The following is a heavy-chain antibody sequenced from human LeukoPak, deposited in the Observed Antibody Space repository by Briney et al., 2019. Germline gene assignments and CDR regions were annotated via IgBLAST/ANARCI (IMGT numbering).Heavy chain of an antibody. CDR2: IYYSGAT. J-gene: IGHJ4*02. V-gene: IGHV4-39*01. Sequence: SETQSLTCTVSGVSVSGTNFCWGWVRQPPGKGLQWIGNIYYSGATSSNPSLNSRVSVSVDTSTNQFSLKMTSVTAADTAVYYCARLTKGRFFDYFFDFWGQGALVTVSS. D-gene: IGHD3-9*01. CDR1: GVSVSGTNFC. CDR3: ARLTKGRFFDYFFDF.